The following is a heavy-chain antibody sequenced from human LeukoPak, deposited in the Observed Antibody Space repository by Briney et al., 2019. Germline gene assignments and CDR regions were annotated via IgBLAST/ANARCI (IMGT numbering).Heavy chain of an antibody. CDR2: INPNSGDT. CDR1: GYTFTGYY. D-gene: IGHD6-6*01. V-gene: IGHV1-2*02. J-gene: IGHJ5*02. CDR3: ARARSSSYGKNWFDP. Sequence: ASVKVSCKASGYTFTGYYMHWVRQAPGQGLEWMGWINPNSGDTNYAQKFQGRVTMTRDTSISTAYVELSRLRSDDTAVYYCARARSSSYGKNWFDPWAREPWSPSPQ.